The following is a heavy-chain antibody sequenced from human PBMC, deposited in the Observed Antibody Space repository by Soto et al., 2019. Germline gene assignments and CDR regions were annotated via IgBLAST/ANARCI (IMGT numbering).Heavy chain of an antibody. Sequence: QVQLVQSGAEVKKPGASVKVSCKASGYTFTSCGISWVRQAPGQGLEWMGWISAYNGNTNYAQKLQGRVTMTTDTSTSTAYMELRSLRSDDTAVYYCARQDCSSTSCYTGTFDYWGQGTLVTVSS. CDR1: GYTFTSCG. D-gene: IGHD2-2*02. J-gene: IGHJ4*02. V-gene: IGHV1-18*04. CDR2: ISAYNGNT. CDR3: ARQDCSSTSCYTGTFDY.